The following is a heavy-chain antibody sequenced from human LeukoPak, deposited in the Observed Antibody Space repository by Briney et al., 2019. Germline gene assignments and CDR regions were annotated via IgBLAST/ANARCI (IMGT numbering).Heavy chain of an antibody. CDR2: IYNDGSTT. D-gene: IGHD4-17*01. CDR3: AREKDDHGDPGPLDA. CDR1: GFMFSKSW. J-gene: IGHJ5*02. V-gene: IGHV3-74*01. Sequence: GGSLTLSCAASGFMFSKSWMHWVRHVPGKGRVWVARIYNDGSTTNYADSVKGRFTISRDNAANTLFLQMSSLRAEDTAVYYCAREKDDHGDPGPLDAWGQGDLVTVSS.